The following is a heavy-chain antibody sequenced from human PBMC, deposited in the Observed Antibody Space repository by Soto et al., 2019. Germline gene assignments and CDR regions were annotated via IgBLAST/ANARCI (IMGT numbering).Heavy chain of an antibody. V-gene: IGHV3-30-3*01. CDR2: ISDDGSKE. CDR1: EFSFNIYT. CDR3: AREVYYDFWSGFNPHPYYFDY. J-gene: IGHJ4*02. Sequence: QVQLVESGGGVVQPGRSLRLSCAASEFSFNIYTMHWVRQAPGKGLEWVAVISDDGSKEYYADSVKGRFTISRDNSKNTLYLQMNSLRAEDTAVYYCAREVYYDFWSGFNPHPYYFDYWGQGTLVTVSS. D-gene: IGHD3-3*01.